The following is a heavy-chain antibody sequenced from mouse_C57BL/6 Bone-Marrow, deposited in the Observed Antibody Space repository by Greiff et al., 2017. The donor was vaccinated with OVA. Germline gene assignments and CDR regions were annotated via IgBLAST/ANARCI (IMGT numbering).Heavy chain of an antibody. CDR1: GYSITSGYY. Sequence: DVKLVESGPGLVKPSQSLSLTCSVTGYSITSGYYWNWIRQFPGNKLEWMGYISYDGSNNYNPSLKNRISITRDTSKNQFFLKLNSVTTEDTATYYCARVHYYYAMDYWGQGTSVTVSS. CDR2: ISYDGSN. J-gene: IGHJ4*01. V-gene: IGHV3-6*01. CDR3: ARVHYYYAMDY. D-gene: IGHD1-2*01.